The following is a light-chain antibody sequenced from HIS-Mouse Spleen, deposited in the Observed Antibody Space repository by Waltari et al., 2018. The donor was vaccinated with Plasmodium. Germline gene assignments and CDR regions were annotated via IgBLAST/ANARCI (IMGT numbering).Light chain of an antibody. Sequence: ELALTHSPGTLSLSPGERATLSCRASQSVSSSYLAWYQQKPGQAPRLLIYGASSGSGTDFTLTISRLEPEDFAVYYCQQYGSSPPLTFGGGTKVEIK. J-gene: IGKJ4*01. CDR2: GAS. CDR1: QSVSSSY. CDR3: QQYGSSPPLT. V-gene: IGKV3-20*01.